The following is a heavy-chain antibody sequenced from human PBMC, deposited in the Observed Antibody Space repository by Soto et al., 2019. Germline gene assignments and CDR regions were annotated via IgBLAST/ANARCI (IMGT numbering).Heavy chain of an antibody. D-gene: IGHD2-21*02. CDR1: GGTFSSYA. CDR2: IIPIFGTA. CDR3: ARGGYIVVVTATPGYGMDV. V-gene: IGHV1-69*01. Sequence: QVQLVQSVAEVKKPGSSVKVSCKASGGTFSSYAISWVRQAPGQGLEWMGGIIPIFGTANYAQKFQGRVTITADESTSTAYMELSSLRSEDTDVYYCARGGYIVVVTATPGYGMDVWGQGTTVTVSS. J-gene: IGHJ6*02.